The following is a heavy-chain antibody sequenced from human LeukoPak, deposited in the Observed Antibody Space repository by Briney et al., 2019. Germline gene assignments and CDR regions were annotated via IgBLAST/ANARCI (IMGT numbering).Heavy chain of an antibody. Sequence: SVKVSCKASGGTFSTYAISWVRQAPGQGLEWMGGIIPIFGTTNYAQKFQGRLTITAVESTSTAYMELSSLRSDDTAVYYCARGQRGVGITYNYCGMDVWGQGTTVTVPS. CDR1: GGTFSTYA. J-gene: IGHJ6*02. V-gene: IGHV1-69*01. D-gene: IGHD1-26*01. CDR2: IIPIFGTT. CDR3: ARGQRGVGITYNYCGMDV.